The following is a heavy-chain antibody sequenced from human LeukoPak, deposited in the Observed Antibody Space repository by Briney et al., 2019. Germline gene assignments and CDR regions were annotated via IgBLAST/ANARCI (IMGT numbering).Heavy chain of an antibody. J-gene: IGHJ4*02. V-gene: IGHV3-23*01. CDR1: GFTFSSYW. Sequence: GGSLRLSCAASGFTFSSYWMHWVRQAPGKGLEWVSAISGSGGSTYYADSVKGRFTISRDNSKNTLYLQMNSLRAEDTAVYYCAKDSPFSIFGVVTTLWDYWGQGTLVTVSS. D-gene: IGHD3-3*01. CDR2: ISGSGGST. CDR3: AKDSPFSIFGVVTTLWDY.